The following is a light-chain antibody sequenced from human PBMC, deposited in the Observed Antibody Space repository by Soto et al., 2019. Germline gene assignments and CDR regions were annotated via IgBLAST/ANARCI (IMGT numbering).Light chain of an antibody. Sequence: SALTQPASVSGSPGQSITISCTGTSSDIGYYNYVSWYQHHPGKAPKLMIYEVSNRPSGVSNRFSGSKSGNTASLTISGLQAEDEADYYCCSYTGSTTLVVFGGGTKLTVL. V-gene: IGLV2-14*01. CDR1: SSDIGYYNY. J-gene: IGLJ2*01. CDR2: EVS. CDR3: CSYTGSTTLVV.